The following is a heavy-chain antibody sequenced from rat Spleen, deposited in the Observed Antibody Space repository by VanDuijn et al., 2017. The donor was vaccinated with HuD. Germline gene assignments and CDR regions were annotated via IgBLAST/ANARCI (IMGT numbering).Heavy chain of an antibody. CDR2: ISTGGRDT. Sequence: EVQMVESGGGLVQPGRSLKLSCAASGFTFSNYGMAWVRQTPTKGLEWVASISTGGRDTYYRDSVKGRFTISRDNAKNTQYLQMDSLKSEDTATYYCTRHDYPGVTTNWLAYWGQGTLVTVSS. V-gene: IGHV5S14*01. D-gene: IGHD1-4*01. CDR3: TRHDYPGVTTNWLAY. J-gene: IGHJ3*01. CDR1: GFTFSNYG.